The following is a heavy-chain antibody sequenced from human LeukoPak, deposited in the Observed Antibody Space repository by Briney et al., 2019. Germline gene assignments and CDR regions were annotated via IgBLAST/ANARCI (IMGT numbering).Heavy chain of an antibody. J-gene: IGHJ4*02. V-gene: IGHV1-2*02. CDR2: INPNSGGT. Sequence: GASVKVSCKASGYTFTGYYMHWVRQAPGQGLEWMGWINPNSGGTNYAQKFQGRVTMTRDTSISTAYMELSSLRSEDTAVYYCARGYDSSGYYLPGSTFDYWGQGTLVTVSS. CDR3: ARGYDSSGYYLPGSTFDY. D-gene: IGHD3-22*01. CDR1: GYTFTGYY.